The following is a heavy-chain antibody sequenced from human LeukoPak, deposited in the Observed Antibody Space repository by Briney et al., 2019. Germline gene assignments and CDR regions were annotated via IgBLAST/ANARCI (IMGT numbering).Heavy chain of an antibody. Sequence: GGSLRLSCATSGFPFSSHGMHWVRQAPGEGLEWVALIVTDGSEMHYADSVRGRFTISRDNVNNILYLQMNNLRAEDTAMYYCAKESDSAGACDFWGQGTLVTVSS. V-gene: IGHV3-30*02. CDR2: IVTDGSEM. D-gene: IGHD2-21*02. J-gene: IGHJ4*02. CDR1: GFPFSSHG. CDR3: AKESDSAGACDF.